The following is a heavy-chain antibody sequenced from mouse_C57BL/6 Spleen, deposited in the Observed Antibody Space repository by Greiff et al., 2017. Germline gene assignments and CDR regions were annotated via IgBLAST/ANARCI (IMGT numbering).Heavy chain of an antibody. V-gene: IGHV1-26*01. CDR3: ARSFNPGPCAY. D-gene: IGHD1-2*01. J-gene: IGHJ3*01. CDR2: INPNNGGT. CDR1: GYTFTDYY. Sequence: VQLQQSGPELVKPGASVKISCKASGYTFTDYYMNWVKQSHGKSLEWIGDINPNNGGTSYNQKFKGKATLTVDKSSSTAYMELRSLTSEDSAVYYCARSFNPGPCAYWGQGTLVTVSA.